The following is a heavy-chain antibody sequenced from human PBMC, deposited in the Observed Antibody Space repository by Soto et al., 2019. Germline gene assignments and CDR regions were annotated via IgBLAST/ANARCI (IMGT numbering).Heavy chain of an antibody. CDR2: ILPLSGTT. J-gene: IGHJ6*02. CDR1: GGTFSAYA. V-gene: IGHV1-69*06. Sequence: QLQLVQSGAEVKKPGSSVKVSCKASGGTFSAYAISWVRQAPGQGLEWMGGILPLSGTTNYTQRFQGRVTISADKPTSTAYMEMSRLRSEDTAVYYCARANPTKYYDYGWGDYRRGGMDVWGQGTTVTVSS. CDR3: ARANPTKYYDYGWGDYRRGGMDV. D-gene: IGHD3-16*02.